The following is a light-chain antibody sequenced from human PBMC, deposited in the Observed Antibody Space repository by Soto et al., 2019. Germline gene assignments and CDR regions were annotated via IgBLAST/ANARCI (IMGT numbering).Light chain of an antibody. V-gene: IGLV1-40*01. Sequence: QSVLTQPPSVSGAPGQRVTISCTGSSSNIGAGYDVHWYQQLPGTAPKRLIYDNTERPSGVPDRFSGSKSGNTASLTISGLQAEDEADYYCSSHTSVNTRVFGTGTKVTVL. CDR3: SSHTSVNTRV. J-gene: IGLJ1*01. CDR2: DNT. CDR1: SSNIGAGYD.